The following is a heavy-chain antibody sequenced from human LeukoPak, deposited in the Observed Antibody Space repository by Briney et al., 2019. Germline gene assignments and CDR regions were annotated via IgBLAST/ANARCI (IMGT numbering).Heavy chain of an antibody. Sequence: GSLRLSCAASGFTFSSYAMSWVRQAPGKGLEWVSGISGSGSGTYYADSVKGRFTISRDNSKNTLYLQMNSLRAEDTAVYSCAKGGEYSTSWFDYWGQGTLVTVSS. CDR2: ISGSGSGT. CDR1: GFTFSSYA. V-gene: IGHV3-23*01. J-gene: IGHJ4*02. D-gene: IGHD6-13*01. CDR3: AKGGEYSTSWFDY.